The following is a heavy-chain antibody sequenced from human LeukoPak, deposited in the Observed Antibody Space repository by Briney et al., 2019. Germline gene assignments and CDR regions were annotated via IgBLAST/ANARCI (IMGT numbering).Heavy chain of an antibody. V-gene: IGHV1-2*02. CDR2: INPNSGGT. J-gene: IGHJ3*02. CDR1: GYTLTELS. CDR3: ARDRGSSDYYDSSGYYRFAFDI. Sequence: ASVKVSCKVSGYTLTELSMHWVRQAPGQGLEWMGWINPNSGGTNYAQKFQGRVTMTRDTSISTAYMELSRLRSDDTAVYYCARDRGSSDYYDSSGYYRFAFDIWGQGTMVTVSS. D-gene: IGHD3-22*01.